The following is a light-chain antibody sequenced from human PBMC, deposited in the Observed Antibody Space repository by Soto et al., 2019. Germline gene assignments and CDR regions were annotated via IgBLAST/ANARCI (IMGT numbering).Light chain of an antibody. Sequence: DIQMTQSPSALSASVGGTVTITCRASQSVDTCLAWYQQKPGKAPHLLIYKASRLETGVPSRFSGSGSVTDYTLTITGLQPDDFATYYCQQFYRYPWTFGQGTKVEI. J-gene: IGKJ1*01. CDR1: QSVDTC. V-gene: IGKV1-5*03. CDR3: QQFYRYPWT. CDR2: KAS.